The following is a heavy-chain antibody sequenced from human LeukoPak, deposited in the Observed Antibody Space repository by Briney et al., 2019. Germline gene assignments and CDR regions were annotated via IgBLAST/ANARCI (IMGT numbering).Heavy chain of an antibody. CDR1: GFTFSKYS. CDR3: AGYNWFDR. J-gene: IGHJ5*02. CDR2: ISSSGSSI. V-gene: IGHV3-21*01. Sequence: GGSLRLSCAASGFTFSKYSMNWVRQAPGKGPEWVSSISSSGSSIYYSVSVKARFTISRDNPKNSLYLQMNSLRVEDTAVYYCAGYNWFDRWGQGTLLTVSS. D-gene: IGHD6-13*01.